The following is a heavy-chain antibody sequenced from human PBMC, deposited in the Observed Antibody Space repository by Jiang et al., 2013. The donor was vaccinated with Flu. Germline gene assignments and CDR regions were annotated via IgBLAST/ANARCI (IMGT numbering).Heavy chain of an antibody. D-gene: IGHD2-2*02. V-gene: IGHV5-51*01. J-gene: IGHJ4*02. CDR1: GYSFTNYW. Sequence: KKPGESLRISCKGSGYSFTNYWIGWVRQMPGKGLEWMGIIYPGDSDARYSPSLQGQVTISADKSISTAYLQWSSLKASDTAIYYCARQGCEGTSCHTIDYWGQGALVTVSS. CDR2: IYPGDSDA. CDR3: ARQGCEGTSCHTIDY.